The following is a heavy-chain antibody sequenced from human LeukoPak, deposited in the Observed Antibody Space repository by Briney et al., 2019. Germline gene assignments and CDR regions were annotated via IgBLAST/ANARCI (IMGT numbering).Heavy chain of an antibody. CDR1: GGSFSGYY. CDR3: ARPIRGSSWYLIVSRAFDI. D-gene: IGHD6-13*01. V-gene: IGHV4-34*12. CDR2: IIHSGST. Sequence: SETLSLTCAVYGGSFSGYYWSWIRQPPGKWLGWIGEIIHSGSTTYNPSLKARATISVDTSKTQLSLKLSSVAAAAPAGYSFARPIRGSSWYLIVSRAFDIWGQGTMVTVSS. J-gene: IGHJ3*02.